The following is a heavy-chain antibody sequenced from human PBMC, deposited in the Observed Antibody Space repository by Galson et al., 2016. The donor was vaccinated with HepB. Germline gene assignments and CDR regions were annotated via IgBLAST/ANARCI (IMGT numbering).Heavy chain of an antibody. Sequence: SLRLSCAASGFTFSDNYMSWLRQAPGKGLAWISYISSSGSFTYYADSVKGRVPISRDNAKKSLYLRMNSLRAEDTAIYYCTKATPKADWEYSGSYSDSWGQGTPVTVSS. CDR3: TKATPKADWEYSGSYSDS. CDR1: GFTFSDNY. D-gene: IGHD1-26*01. V-gene: IGHV3-11*01. J-gene: IGHJ4*02. CDR2: ISSSGSFT.